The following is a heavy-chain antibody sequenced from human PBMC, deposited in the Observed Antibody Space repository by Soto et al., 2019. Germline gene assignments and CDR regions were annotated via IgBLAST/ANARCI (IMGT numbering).Heavy chain of an antibody. CDR1: GYTFTGYY. CDR2: INPNSGGT. J-gene: IGHJ6*02. Sequence: ASVKGSCKASGYTFTGYYMRWVRQAPGQGLEWMGWINPNSGGTNYAQKFQGWVTMTRDTSISTAYMELSRLRSDDTAVYYCARDLAMVRGVTHYYYYGMDVWGQGTTVTVSS. CDR3: ARDLAMVRGVTHYYYYGMDV. D-gene: IGHD3-10*01. V-gene: IGHV1-2*04.